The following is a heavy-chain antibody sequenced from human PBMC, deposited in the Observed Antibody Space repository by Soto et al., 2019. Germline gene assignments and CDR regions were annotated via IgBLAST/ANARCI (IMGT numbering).Heavy chain of an antibody. Sequence: ASVKVSCKASGYTFTSYYMHWVRQAPGQGLEWMGIINPSGGSTSYAQKFQGRVTMTRDTSTSTVYMELSSLRSEDTAVYYCARGGMTTVTTGYYYGMDVWGQGTTVTVSS. CDR2: INPSGGST. CDR3: ARGGMTTVTTGYYYGMDV. V-gene: IGHV1-46*01. J-gene: IGHJ6*02. D-gene: IGHD4-4*01. CDR1: GYTFTSYY.